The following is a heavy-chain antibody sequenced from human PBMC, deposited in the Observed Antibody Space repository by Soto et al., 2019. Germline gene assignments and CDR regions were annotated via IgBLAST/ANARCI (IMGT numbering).Heavy chain of an antibody. CDR1: GFTFGDFA. J-gene: IGHJ4*02. D-gene: IGHD3-22*01. CDR3: ARDGFQYDDGGYYEFDY. V-gene: IGHV3-20*04. CDR2: INWNGIST. Sequence: GGSLRLSCAVSGFTFGDFAMSWVRQAPGKGLEWVSGINWNGISTSYRDSVKGRFIISRDDAQNSLYLQMNSLRAEDTALYYCARDGFQYDDGGYYEFDYWGQGTMVTVSS.